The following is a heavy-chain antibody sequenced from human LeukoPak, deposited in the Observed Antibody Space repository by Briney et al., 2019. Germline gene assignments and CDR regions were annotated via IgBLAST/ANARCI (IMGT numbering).Heavy chain of an antibody. CDR2: IRFNGN. CDR1: GFTFSNYA. J-gene: IGHJ4*02. CDR3: ARENWDFDF. V-gene: IGHV3-30*02. Sequence: QPGGSLRLSCAASGFTFSNYAIQWVRQAPGKGLEWVASIRFNGNFYADYVKGRFTISRDNSKSTVSLQMDTLRTEDTALYYCARENWDFDFWGQGTLVTVSS. D-gene: IGHD7-27*01.